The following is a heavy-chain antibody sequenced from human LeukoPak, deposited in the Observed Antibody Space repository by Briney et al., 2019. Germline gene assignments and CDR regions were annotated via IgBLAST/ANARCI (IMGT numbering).Heavy chain of an antibody. Sequence: SETLSLTCAVYGGSFSGYYRSWIRQPPGKGLEWIGEINHSGSTNYNPSLKSRVTKSVDTPKNQSSLKMSSVTAADTAVSYCARVDLWSGYTTDWGQGPLVTVST. V-gene: IGHV4-34*01. CDR2: INHSGST. CDR1: GGSFSGYY. J-gene: IGHJ4*02. CDR3: ARVDLWSGYTTD. D-gene: IGHD3-3*01.